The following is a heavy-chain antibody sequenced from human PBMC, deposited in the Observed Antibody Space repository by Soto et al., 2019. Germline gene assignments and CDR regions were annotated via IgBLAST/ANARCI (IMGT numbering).Heavy chain of an antibody. CDR3: AKSGNYGSGRPNYYYYYMDV. J-gene: IGHJ6*03. Sequence: GGSLRLSCAASGFTFSSYSMNWVRQAPGKGLEWVAVISYDGSNKYYADSVKGRFTISRDNSKNTLYLQMNSLRAEDTAVYYCAKSGNYGSGRPNYYYYYMDVWGKGTTVTVSS. D-gene: IGHD3-10*01. CDR1: GFTFSSYS. CDR2: ISYDGSNK. V-gene: IGHV3-30*18.